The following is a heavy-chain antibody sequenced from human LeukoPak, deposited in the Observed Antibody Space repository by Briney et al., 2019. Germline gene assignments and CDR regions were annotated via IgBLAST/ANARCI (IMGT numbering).Heavy chain of an antibody. CDR2: IIPIFGTA. J-gene: IGHJ6*02. Sequence: ASVKVSCKASGGTFSSYAISWVRQAPGQGLEWMGGIIPIFGTANYAQKFQGRVTITADESTSTAYMELSSLRSEDTAVYYCARGKIFGVVLDYYGMDVWGQGTTVTVSS. CDR3: ARGKIFGVVLDYYGMDV. V-gene: IGHV1-69*13. CDR1: GGTFSSYA. D-gene: IGHD3-3*01.